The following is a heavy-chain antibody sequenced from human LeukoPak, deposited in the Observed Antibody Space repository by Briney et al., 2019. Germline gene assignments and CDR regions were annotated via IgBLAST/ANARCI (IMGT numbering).Heavy chain of an antibody. V-gene: IGHV1-18*04. CDR3: ARHMVRGVIITDAFDI. CDR2: ISAYNGNT. CDR1: GYTFTSYG. D-gene: IGHD3-10*01. J-gene: IGHJ3*02. Sequence: ASVKVSCKASGYTFTSYGISWVRQAPGQGLEWMGWISAYNGNTNYAQKLQGRVTMTTDTSTSTAYMELRSLRSDDTAVYYCARHMVRGVIITDAFDIWGQGTMVTVSS.